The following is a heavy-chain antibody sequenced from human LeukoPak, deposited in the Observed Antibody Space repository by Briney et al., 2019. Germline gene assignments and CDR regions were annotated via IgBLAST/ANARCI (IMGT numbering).Heavy chain of an antibody. D-gene: IGHD6-13*01. CDR2: IYYSGSA. V-gene: IGHV4-39*01. Sequence: SETLSLTCTVSGGSISSSSYYWGWIRQPPGKGLEWIGSIYYSGSAYYNPSLKSRVTISVGTSQNQFSLKLSSVTAADTAVYYCARPRQQLVPYGMDVWGQGTTVTVSS. CDR1: GGSISSSSYY. CDR3: ARPRQQLVPYGMDV. J-gene: IGHJ6*02.